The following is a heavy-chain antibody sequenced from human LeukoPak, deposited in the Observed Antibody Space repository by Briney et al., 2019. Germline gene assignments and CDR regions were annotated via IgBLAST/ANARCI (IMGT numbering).Heavy chain of an antibody. CDR2: IFDGKTI. V-gene: IGHV4-34*12. Sequence: PSETLSLTCAAYGESLNYYYWRWIRQSPGKGLGWIGDIFDGKTINYNPSLKSRVTISAATSSQQFSLNLKSVTAADTAVYFCASGAWAARLNSWAQGALVIVSS. CDR1: GESLNYYY. CDR3: ASGAWAARLNS. D-gene: IGHD4-23*01. J-gene: IGHJ4*02.